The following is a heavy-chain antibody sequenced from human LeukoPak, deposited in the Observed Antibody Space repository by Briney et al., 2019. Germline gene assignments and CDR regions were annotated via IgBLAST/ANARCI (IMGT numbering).Heavy chain of an antibody. V-gene: IGHV4-38-2*02. J-gene: IGHJ6*03. Sequence: SETLSLTCTVSGYSISSGYYWGWIRQPPGQGLEWIGSIYHSGSTYYNPSLKSRVTISVDTSKNQFSLKLSSVTAADTAVYYCARYSNYGDYYYYYMDVWGKGTTVTVSS. CDR1: GYSISSGYY. CDR3: ARYSNYGDYYYYYMDV. D-gene: IGHD4-11*01. CDR2: IYHSGST.